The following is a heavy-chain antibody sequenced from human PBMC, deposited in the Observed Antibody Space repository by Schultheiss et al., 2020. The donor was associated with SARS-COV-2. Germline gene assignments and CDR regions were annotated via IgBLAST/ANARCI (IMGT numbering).Heavy chain of an antibody. J-gene: IGHJ4*02. CDR3: AREGRYFDY. CDR1: GGSVSSGSYY. CDR2: IYYSGST. Sequence: SETLSLTCTVSGGSVSSGSYYWGWIRQPPGKGLEWIGSIYYSGSTYYNPSRKSRVTISVDTSKNQFSLKLSSVTAADTAVYYCAREGRYFDYWGQGTLVTVSS. V-gene: IGHV4-39*07.